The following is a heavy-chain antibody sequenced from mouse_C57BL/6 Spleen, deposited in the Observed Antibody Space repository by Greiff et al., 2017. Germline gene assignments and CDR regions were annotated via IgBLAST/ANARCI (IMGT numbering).Heavy chain of an antibody. CDR1: GYTFTDYN. CDR3: AREAYGNYENYFDY. J-gene: IGHJ2*01. V-gene: IGHV1-18*01. D-gene: IGHD2-1*01. Sequence: EVQLQQSGPELVKPGASVKIPCKASGYTFTDYNMDWVKQSHGKSLEWIGDINPNNGGTIYNQKFKGKATLTVDKSSSTAYMELRSLTSEDTAVYYCAREAYGNYENYFDYWGQGTTLTVSS. CDR2: INPNNGGT.